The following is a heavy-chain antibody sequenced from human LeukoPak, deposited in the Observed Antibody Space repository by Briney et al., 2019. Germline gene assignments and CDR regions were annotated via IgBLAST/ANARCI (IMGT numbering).Heavy chain of an antibody. D-gene: IGHD3-10*01. CDR1: GFTFSNYS. CDR3: AKDSAFYYIDV. V-gene: IGHV3-48*01. J-gene: IGHJ6*03. CDR2: ISSSSGTI. Sequence: PGGSLRLSCAASGFTFSNYSMNWVRQAPGKGLEWVSYISSSSGTINYADSVKGRFTISRDNAKNSLYLQMNSLKGDDTAVYYCAKDSAFYYIDVWGKGTTVIISS.